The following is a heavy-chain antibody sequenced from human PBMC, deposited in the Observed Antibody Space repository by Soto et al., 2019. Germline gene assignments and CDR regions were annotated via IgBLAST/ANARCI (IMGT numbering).Heavy chain of an antibody. CDR2: IKNSGST. Sequence: ASETLSLTCTVSGGSISSSRCHWGWIRQPPGKGLEWIARIKNSGSTIYNPSLKSRVTLSVDTSKNQFSLKLSSVTAADTAVYYCARGYGRNFDYWGQGTLVTVSS. V-gene: IGHV4-39*01. J-gene: IGHJ4*02. D-gene: IGHD5-18*01. CDR1: GGSISSSRCH. CDR3: ARGYGRNFDY.